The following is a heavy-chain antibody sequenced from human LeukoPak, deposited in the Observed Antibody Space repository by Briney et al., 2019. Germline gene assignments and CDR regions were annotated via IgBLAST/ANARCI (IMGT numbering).Heavy chain of an antibody. CDR2: INHSGST. Sequence: SETLSLTCAVYGGSSSVYYWSWIRQPPGKGLEWIGEINHSGSTNYNPSLKSRVTISVDTSKNQFSLKLSSVTAADTAVYYCVRVRVTLFTFDYWGQGTLVTVSS. J-gene: IGHJ4*02. V-gene: IGHV4-34*01. CDR3: VRVRVTLFTFDY. D-gene: IGHD5-18*01. CDR1: GGSSSVYY.